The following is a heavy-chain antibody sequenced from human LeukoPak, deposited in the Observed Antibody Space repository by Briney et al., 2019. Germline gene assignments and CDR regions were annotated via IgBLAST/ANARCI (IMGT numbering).Heavy chain of an antibody. CDR1: GFTFSNYG. V-gene: IGHV3-48*01. CDR2: ISGSSTTI. J-gene: IGHJ4*02. Sequence: GGSLRLSCAASGFTFSNYGMNWVRQAPGKGLEWVSYISGSSTTIYYADSVKGRFTTSRDNVKNSLYLQMSSLRGEGTAVYYCARDSRVVAAPNDYWGQGTLVTVSS. CDR3: ARDSRVVAAPNDY. D-gene: IGHD2-15*01.